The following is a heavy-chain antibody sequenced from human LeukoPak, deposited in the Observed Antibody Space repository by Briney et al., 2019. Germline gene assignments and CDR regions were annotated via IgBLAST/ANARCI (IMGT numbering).Heavy chain of an antibody. D-gene: IGHD6-19*01. CDR1: GFTFSSYE. J-gene: IGHJ4*02. Sequence: GGSLRLSCAASGFTFSSYEMNWVRQAPGKGLEWVSYISSSGSTIYYADSVKGRFTISRDNAKNSLYLQMNSLRAEDTAVYYCAREEGKFIAVAGNFGYWGQGTLVTVSS. CDR3: AREEGKFIAVAGNFGY. CDR2: ISSSGSTI. V-gene: IGHV3-48*03.